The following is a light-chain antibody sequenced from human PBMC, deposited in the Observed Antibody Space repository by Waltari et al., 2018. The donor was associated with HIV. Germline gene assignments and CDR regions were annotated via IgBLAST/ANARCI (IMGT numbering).Light chain of an antibody. CDR3: QVRVSNSVV. V-gene: IGLV3-9*01. J-gene: IGLJ2*01. Sequence: SYDLTQPLSVSVALGQTATITCGGNNIGRQNVCWYQQRPGQAPVLIIYRDNTRPSGIPGRFSGSNSGNTATLTIRRAQAGDEADYYCQVRVSNSVVFGGGTNLTVL. CDR1: NIGRQN. CDR2: RDN.